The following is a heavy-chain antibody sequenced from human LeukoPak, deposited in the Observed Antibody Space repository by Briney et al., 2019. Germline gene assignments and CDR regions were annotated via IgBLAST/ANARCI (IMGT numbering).Heavy chain of an antibody. CDR1: GFTFSSYS. CDR2: ISSSSSTI. Sequence: GGSLRLSCAASGFTFSSYSMNWVRQAPGKGPEWVSYISSSSSTIYYADSVKGRFTISRDNAKNCLHLQMNSLRDEDTAVYYCARDLRSFDYWGQGTRVTVSS. J-gene: IGHJ4*02. D-gene: IGHD4-17*01. CDR3: ARDLRSFDY. V-gene: IGHV3-48*02.